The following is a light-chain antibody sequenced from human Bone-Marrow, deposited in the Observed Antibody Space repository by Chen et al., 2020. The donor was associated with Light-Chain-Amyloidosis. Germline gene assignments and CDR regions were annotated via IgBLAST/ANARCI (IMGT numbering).Light chain of an antibody. CDR1: SSNIGSNT. Sequence: SVLTQPPSASGTPGQRVTISCSGSSSNIGSNTVNWYQQLPGTAPKLRMFSNDQRPSGVPDRFSGSKSGTSASLAISGLQSEDEAEYYCATWDDSLKVIGGGTKLTVL. V-gene: IGLV1-44*01. J-gene: IGLJ3*02. CDR2: SND. CDR3: ATWDDSLKV.